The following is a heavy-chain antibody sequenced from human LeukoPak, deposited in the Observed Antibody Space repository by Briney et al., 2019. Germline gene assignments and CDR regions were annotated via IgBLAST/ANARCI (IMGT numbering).Heavy chain of an antibody. CDR3: AREGYCSSTSCLGYFDY. CDR1: GYTSTSYG. V-gene: IGHV1-18*01. J-gene: IGHJ4*02. Sequence: ASVKVSCKASGYTSTSYGISWVRQAPGQGLEWMGWISAYNGNTNYAQKLQGRVTMTTDTSTSTAYMELRSLRSDDTAVYYCAREGYCSSTSCLGYFDYWGQGTLVTVSS. D-gene: IGHD2-2*01. CDR2: ISAYNGNT.